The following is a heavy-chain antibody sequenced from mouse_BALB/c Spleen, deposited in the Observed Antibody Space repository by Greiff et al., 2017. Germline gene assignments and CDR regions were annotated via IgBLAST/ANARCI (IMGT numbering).Heavy chain of an antibody. V-gene: IGHV5-17*02. J-gene: IGHJ4*01. CDR3: ARSNLLDAMDY. Sequence: EVMLVESGGGLVQPGGSRKLSCAASGFTFSSFGMHWVRQAPEKGLEWVAYISSGSSTIYYADTVKGRFTISRDNPKNTLFLQMTSLRSEDTAMYYCARSNLLDAMDYWGQGTSVTVSS. CDR1: GFTFSSFG. CDR2: ISSGSSTI. D-gene: IGHD1-1*01.